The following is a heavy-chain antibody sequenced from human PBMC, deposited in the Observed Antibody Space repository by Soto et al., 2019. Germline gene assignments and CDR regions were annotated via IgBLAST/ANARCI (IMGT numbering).Heavy chain of an antibody. D-gene: IGHD2-2*01. J-gene: IGHJ3*01. Sequence: PGRSLRLSCAASGFTFSSYCMHWVRQAPWKGLVWVSRISADGKSTSYPDSLKGRFTISRDNARDTLYLQMNSPRVEDTAVYYCARPSLGGDTFYFWGRGSMVT. CDR1: GFTFSSYC. CDR3: ARPSLGGDTFYF. V-gene: IGHV3-74*01. CDR2: ISADGKST.